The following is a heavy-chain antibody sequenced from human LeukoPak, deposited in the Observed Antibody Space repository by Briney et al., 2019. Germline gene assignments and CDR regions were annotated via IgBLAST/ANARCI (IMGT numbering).Heavy chain of an antibody. CDR2: ISSSGSTI. D-gene: IGHD4-17*01. Sequence: PGGSLRLSCAASGFTFSDYYMSWIRQAPGKGLEWVSYISSSGSTIYYADSVKGRFTISRDNAKNSLYLQMNSLRAEDTALYYCAKDGTVTTEYYFDYWGQGTLVTVSS. CDR3: AKDGTVTTEYYFDY. CDR1: GFTFSDYY. V-gene: IGHV3-11*01. J-gene: IGHJ4*02.